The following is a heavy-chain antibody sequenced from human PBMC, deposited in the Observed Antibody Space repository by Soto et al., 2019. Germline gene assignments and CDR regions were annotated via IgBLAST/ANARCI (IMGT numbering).Heavy chain of an antibody. Sequence: QVQVVQSRAEVKKPGASVKVSCKTSGYTFTNYDINWVRQAPGQGLEWMGWVSPDHGNAGYAPQFQGRITMTSDTSTSTVYMELNNLSSDDTAVYFCEVPAAGYWGQGTMVPVSS. CDR2: VSPDHGNA. J-gene: IGHJ4*02. CDR3: EVPAAGY. CDR1: GYTFTNYD. V-gene: IGHV1-8*01. D-gene: IGHD2-15*01.